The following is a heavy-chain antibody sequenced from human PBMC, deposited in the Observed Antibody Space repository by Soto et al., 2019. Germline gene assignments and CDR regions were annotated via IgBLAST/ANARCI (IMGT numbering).Heavy chain of an antibody. CDR3: ARDMTRTVVPYFGF. CDR2: IIPLSGAA. Sequence: QVQLVQSGAEVKKPGSSVKVSCKASGGTFSNYVVNWVRQAPGQGLEWMGRIIPLSGAANYAQKFQGSVTITADKYTSTYYMELSSLRSEDTAVYYCARDMTRTVVPYFGFWGQGTLVTVSS. D-gene: IGHD1-7*01. CDR1: GGTFSNYV. V-gene: IGHV1-69*06. J-gene: IGHJ4*02.